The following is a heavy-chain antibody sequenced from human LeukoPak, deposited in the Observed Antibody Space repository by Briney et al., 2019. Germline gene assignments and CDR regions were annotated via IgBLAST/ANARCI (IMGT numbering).Heavy chain of an antibody. CDR3: AKDGVTMIKGGYFDY. CDR2: ISYDGSNK. Sequence: PGGSLRLSCAASGFTFSSYGMHWVRQAPGKGLEWVAVISYDGSNKYYADSVKGRFTISRDNSKNTLYLQMNSLSAEDTAVYYCAKDGVTMIKGGYFDYWGQGTLVTVSS. D-gene: IGHD3-22*01. J-gene: IGHJ4*02. V-gene: IGHV3-30*18. CDR1: GFTFSSYG.